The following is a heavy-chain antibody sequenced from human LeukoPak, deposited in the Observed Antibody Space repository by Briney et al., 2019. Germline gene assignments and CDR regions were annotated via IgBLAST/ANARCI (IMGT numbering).Heavy chain of an antibody. J-gene: IGHJ4*02. CDR3: ARTDEDYYDSSGYPLLSY. CDR2: ISSSGSTI. D-gene: IGHD3-22*01. V-gene: IGHV3-11*01. Sequence: GGSLRLSCAASGFTFSDYYMSWIRQAPGKGLEWVSYISSSGSTIYYADSVKGRFTISRDNAKNSLYLQTNSLRAEDTAVYYCARTDEDYYDSSGYPLLSYWGQGTLVTVSS. CDR1: GFTFSDYY.